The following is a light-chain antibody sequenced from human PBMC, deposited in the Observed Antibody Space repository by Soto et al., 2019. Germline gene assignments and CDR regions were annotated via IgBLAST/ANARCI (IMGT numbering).Light chain of an antibody. J-gene: IGKJ1*01. Sequence: EIVLTQSPGTLSVSPGERATLSCRASQTIDRNNLAWYQQKPGQAPSLLIYGTSSRATGIPDRFSGSGSGTDFTLTISRLEPEDSAMYYCQQYVSWTFGQGTKVEI. CDR1: QTIDRNN. V-gene: IGKV3-20*01. CDR2: GTS. CDR3: QQYVSWT.